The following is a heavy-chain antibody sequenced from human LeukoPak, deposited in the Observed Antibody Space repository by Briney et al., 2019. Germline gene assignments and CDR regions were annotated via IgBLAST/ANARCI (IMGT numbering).Heavy chain of an antibody. CDR2: IYSGGST. V-gene: IGHV3-53*01. CDR3: ARLTGNGLSSTTDYFDQ. D-gene: IGHD6-19*01. J-gene: IGHJ4*02. CDR1: GFTVSSNY. Sequence: GGSLRLSCAASGFTVSSNYMSWVRQAPGKGLEWVSVIYSGGSTYYADSVKGRFTISRDNSKNTLFLQMNSLRVEDTSVYYCARLTGNGLSSTTDYFDQWRQGTLVTVSS.